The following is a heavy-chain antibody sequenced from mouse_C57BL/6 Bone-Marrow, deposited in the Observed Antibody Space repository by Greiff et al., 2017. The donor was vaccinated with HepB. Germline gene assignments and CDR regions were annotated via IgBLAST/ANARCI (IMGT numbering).Heavy chain of an antibody. CDR1: GFSFNTYA. V-gene: IGHV10-1*01. CDR2: IRIKSNNYAT. CDR3: VGQDGYYGYFDV. D-gene: IGHD2-3*01. J-gene: IGHJ1*03. Sequence: EVKVVESGGGLVQPKGSLKLSCAASGFSFNTYAMNWVRQAPGKGLEWVARIRIKSNNYATYYADSVKDRFTISRDDSESMLYLQMNNLKTEDTAMYYCVGQDGYYGYFDVWGTGTTVTVSS.